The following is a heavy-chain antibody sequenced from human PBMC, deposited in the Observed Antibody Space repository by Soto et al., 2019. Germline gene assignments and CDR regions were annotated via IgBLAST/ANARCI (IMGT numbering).Heavy chain of an antibody. D-gene: IGHD3-22*01. J-gene: IGHJ4*02. Sequence: EVQLLESGGGLVQPGGSLRVSCVASGFTFSTFDMSWARQAPGKGLEWVSGISASGGSTYYADSVKGRFSISRDNSKHSLYLEMNSLRAEDTAVYQCAKGFYDGNYAHNYWGQGTLVSVSS. V-gene: IGHV3-23*01. CDR2: ISASGGST. CDR1: GFTFSTFD. CDR3: AKGFYDGNYAHNY.